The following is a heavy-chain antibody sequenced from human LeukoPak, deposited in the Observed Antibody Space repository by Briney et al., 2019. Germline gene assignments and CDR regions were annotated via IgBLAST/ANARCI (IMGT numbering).Heavy chain of an antibody. V-gene: IGHV4-39*01. CDR3: ASPVVVTAIGDY. J-gene: IGHJ4*02. CDR1: GGSISSSSYY. CDR2: IYYSGST. Sequence: SETLSLTCTVSGGSISSSSYYWGWIRQPPGKGLEWIGSIYYSGSTYYNPSLKSRVTISVDTSKNQFSLKLSSVTAADTAVYYCASPVVVTAIGDYWGRGTLVTVSS. D-gene: IGHD2-21*02.